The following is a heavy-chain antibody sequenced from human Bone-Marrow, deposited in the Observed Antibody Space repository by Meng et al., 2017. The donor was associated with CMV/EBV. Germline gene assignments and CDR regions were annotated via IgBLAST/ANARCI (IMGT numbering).Heavy chain of an antibody. CDR1: GFTFSSYA. V-gene: IGHV3-23*01. J-gene: IGHJ4*02. D-gene: IGHD1-26*01. CDR2: ISGSGGST. Sequence: GESLKISCAASGFTFSSYAMSWVRQAPGKGLEWVSAISGSGGSTYYADSVKGRFTISRDNSKNTLYLQMNSLRAEDTAVYYCARFEVGVKTFDYWGQGTRVTGSS. CDR3: ARFEVGVKTFDY.